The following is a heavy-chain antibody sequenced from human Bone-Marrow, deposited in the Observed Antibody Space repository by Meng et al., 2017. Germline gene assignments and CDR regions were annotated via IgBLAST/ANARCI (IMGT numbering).Heavy chain of an antibody. Sequence: VKLNHDGPGLVKTPPTRALPCAISGDSVSSNIAAWNWIRQSPSRGLEWLGRTYYRSRWYDDYALSVKSRITINPDTSKNQFSLQLNSVTPEDTAVYYCARQLGHFDYWGQGTLVTVSS. CDR3: ARQLGHFDY. V-gene: IGHV6-1*01. CDR1: GDSVSSNIAA. CDR2: TYYRSRWYD. D-gene: IGHD6-13*01. J-gene: IGHJ4*02.